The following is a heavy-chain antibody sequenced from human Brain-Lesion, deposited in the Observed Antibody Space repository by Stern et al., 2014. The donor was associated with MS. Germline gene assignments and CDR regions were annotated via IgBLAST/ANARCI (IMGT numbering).Heavy chain of an antibody. CDR1: GFTFSDYW. D-gene: IGHD3-3*01. Sequence: EVQLVQSGGDLVQPGGSLRLSCVASGFTFSDYWLTWVRQAPGKGLQWVAHINQDGSDKNYVDSAKGRFTISRDNAKNSLYLQMNSLRVDDTAVYYCARIDRGNYDFWSGYYDYWFDPWGQGTLVTVSS. CDR3: ARIDRGNYDFWSGYYDYWFDP. CDR2: INQDGSDK. V-gene: IGHV3-7*01. J-gene: IGHJ5*02.